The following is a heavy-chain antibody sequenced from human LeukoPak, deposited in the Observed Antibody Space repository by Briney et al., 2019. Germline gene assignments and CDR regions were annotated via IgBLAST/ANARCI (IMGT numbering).Heavy chain of an antibody. J-gene: IGHJ4*02. CDR2: IYSGGNT. V-gene: IGHV3-53*01. CDR1: GIAVSGSY. CDR3: ARAESYRFQY. D-gene: IGHD3-16*02. Sequence: GGSLRLSCAPSGIAVSGSYMSWVRQAPGKGLQWVSVIYSGGNTYYADSVKGRFTISRDNSKNTLYLQMNSLRAEDTAVYYCARAESYRFQYWGQGTLVTVSS.